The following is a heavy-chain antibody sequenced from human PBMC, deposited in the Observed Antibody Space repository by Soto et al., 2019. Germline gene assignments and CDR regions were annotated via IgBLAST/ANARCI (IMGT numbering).Heavy chain of an antibody. J-gene: IGHJ4*02. CDR1: GFSLTTSGVG. CDR3: EHRVLRTVFGVVTTTAFYFDF. Sequence: QITLNESGPTQVKPRQTLTLTCTFSGFSLTTSGVGVGWIRQSPGKAPEWLALIYWDDDKRYSPSLKSRLTITKDPCKNQAVLTMADLVPADPATYYCEHRVLRTVFGVVTTTAFYFDFWGQGTPVAVSS. V-gene: IGHV2-5*02. CDR2: IYWDDDK. D-gene: IGHD3-3*01.